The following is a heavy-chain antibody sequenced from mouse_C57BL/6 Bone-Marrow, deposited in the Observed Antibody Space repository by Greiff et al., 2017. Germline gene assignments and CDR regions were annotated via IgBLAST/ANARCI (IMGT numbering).Heavy chain of an antibody. J-gene: IGHJ1*03. CDR3: ARHYGSFYWYFDV. D-gene: IGHD1-1*01. V-gene: IGHV1-69*01. Sequence: QVQLQQPGAELVMPGASVKLSCKASGYTFTSYWMHWVKQRPGQGLEWIGEIDPSDSYTNYNQKFKGKSTLTVDKSSSTAYMQLSSLTSEDSAVYYCARHYGSFYWYFDVWGTGTTVTVSS. CDR2: IDPSDSYT. CDR1: GYTFTSYW.